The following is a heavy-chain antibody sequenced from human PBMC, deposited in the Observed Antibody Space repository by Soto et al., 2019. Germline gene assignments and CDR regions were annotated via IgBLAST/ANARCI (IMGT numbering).Heavy chain of an antibody. J-gene: IGHJ6*02. D-gene: IGHD3-16*01. CDR2: VIPLFGTA. V-gene: IGHV1-69*12. Sequence: QVQLVQSGAELKKPGSSVKVSCKASGGTFSTYAISWVRQAPGQGLEWMGGVIPLFGTANYAQKFQGRVRVTGDESTRPAYMGLSSLGSADAAVYYCGRGGGSAYSYGLDVWGRGTTVTVSS. CDR3: GRGGGSAYSYGLDV. CDR1: GGTFSTYA.